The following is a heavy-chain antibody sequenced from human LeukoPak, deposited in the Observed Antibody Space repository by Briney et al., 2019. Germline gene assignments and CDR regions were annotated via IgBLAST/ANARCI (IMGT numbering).Heavy chain of an antibody. CDR2: INHSGST. Sequence: PSETLSLTCAVSGGSFRGYYWSWIRQPPGKGLEWIGEINHSGSTNYNPCLKSRVTISVDTSKNQFSLKLSSVTAADTAVYYCARGSRITMVRGVRNYYYYMDVWGKGTTVTVSS. CDR1: GGSFRGYY. D-gene: IGHD3-10*01. J-gene: IGHJ6*03. V-gene: IGHV4-34*01. CDR3: ARGSRITMVRGVRNYYYYMDV.